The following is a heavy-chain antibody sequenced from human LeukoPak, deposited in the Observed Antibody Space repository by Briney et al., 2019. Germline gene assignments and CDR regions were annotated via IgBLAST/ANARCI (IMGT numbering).Heavy chain of an antibody. D-gene: IGHD2-15*01. CDR3: ARVDVVVVVAATDRYYYYGMDV. CDR1: GFTFSSYS. CDR2: ISSSSSYI. V-gene: IGHV3-21*01. Sequence: GGSLRLSCAASGFTFSSYSMNWVRQAPGKGLEWVSSISSSSSYIYYADSVKGRFTISRDNAKNSLYLQMNSLRAEDAAVYYCARVDVVVVVAATDRYYYYGMDVWGQGTTVSVCS. J-gene: IGHJ6*02.